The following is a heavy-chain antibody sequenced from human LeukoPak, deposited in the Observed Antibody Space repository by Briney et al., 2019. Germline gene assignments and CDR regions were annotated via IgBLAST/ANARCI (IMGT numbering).Heavy chain of an antibody. V-gene: IGHV3-21*01. Sequence: GGSLRLSCAASGFTFSNYAMTWVRQAPGKGLEWVSSISSSSSYIYYADSVKGRFTISRDNAKNSLYLQMNSLRAEDTAVYYCARDPPYSSGWYLAQYFDYWGQGTLVTVSS. D-gene: IGHD6-19*01. CDR3: ARDPPYSSGWYLAQYFDY. CDR2: ISSSSSYI. J-gene: IGHJ4*02. CDR1: GFTFSNYA.